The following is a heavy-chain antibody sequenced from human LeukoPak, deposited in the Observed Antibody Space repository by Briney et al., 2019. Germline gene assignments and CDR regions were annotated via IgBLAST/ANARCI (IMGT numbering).Heavy chain of an antibody. D-gene: IGHD6-13*01. J-gene: IGHJ4*02. CDR1: GGSISSGDYY. Sequence: PSETLSLTCTVSGGSISSGDYYWSWIRQPPGKGLEWIGYIYYSGSTYYNPSLKSRVTISVDTSKNQFSLKLSSVTAADTAVYYCARVSYSSRQRDFDYWGQGILVTVSS. CDR2: IYYSGST. CDR3: ARVSYSSRQRDFDY. V-gene: IGHV4-30-4*01.